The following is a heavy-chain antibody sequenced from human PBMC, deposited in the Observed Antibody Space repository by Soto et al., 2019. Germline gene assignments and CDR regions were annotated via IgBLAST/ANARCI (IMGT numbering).Heavy chain of an antibody. D-gene: IGHD3-3*02. V-gene: IGHV3-23*01. CDR2: IGGGNDF. J-gene: IGHJ3*01. Sequence: GGSLRLSCEASGFTFKNYAMSWVRQPPGEGPQWVSTIGGGNDFFYADSVKGRFTVSRDDSKNTMYLQMDNVRVEDTAMYFCAKDSISFNRVYDALHLWGQGTVVTVSS. CDR3: AKDSISFNRVYDALHL. CDR1: GFTFKNYA.